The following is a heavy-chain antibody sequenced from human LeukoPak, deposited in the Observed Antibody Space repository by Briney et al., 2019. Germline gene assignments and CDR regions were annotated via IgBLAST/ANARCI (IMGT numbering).Heavy chain of an antibody. V-gene: IGHV3-23*01. CDR1: GFTFSSYA. CDR2: ISGSGGST. Sequence: GGSLRLSCAASGFTFSSYAMSWVRQAPGKGLEWVSAISGSGGSTYYADSVKGWFTISRDNSKNTLYLQMNSLRAEDTAVYYCAKDLLPDYGENYYYYGMDVWGQGTMVTVSS. D-gene: IGHD4-17*01. J-gene: IGHJ6*02. CDR3: AKDLLPDYGENYYYYGMDV.